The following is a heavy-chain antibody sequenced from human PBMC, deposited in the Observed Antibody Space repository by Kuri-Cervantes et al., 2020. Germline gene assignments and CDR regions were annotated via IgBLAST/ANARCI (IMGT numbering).Heavy chain of an antibody. J-gene: IGHJ3*02. CDR2: INPNSGGT. CDR3: ARVGRHYDILTGLLEAFDI. Sequence: ASVKVSCKASGYTFTGYYMHWVRQAPGQGLEWMGWINPNSGGTNYAQKFQGWVTMTRDTSISTAYMELSRLRSEDTAVYYCARVGRHYDILTGLLEAFDIWGQGTMVTVSS. CDR1: GYTFTGYY. V-gene: IGHV1-2*04. D-gene: IGHD3-9*01.